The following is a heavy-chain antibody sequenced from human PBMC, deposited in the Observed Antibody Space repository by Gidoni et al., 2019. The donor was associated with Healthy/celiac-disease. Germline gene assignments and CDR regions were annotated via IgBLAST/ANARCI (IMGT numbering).Heavy chain of an antibody. CDR1: GYTFPGYS. J-gene: IGHJ6*02. Sequence: QVQLVQSGAEVKKPGASVKVSCKASGYTFPGYSMHWVRQAPGQGLEWMGWINPNSGGTNYAQKFQGWVTMTRDTSISTAYMELSRLRSDDTAVYYCARDGTREYYYDSSGYYSPHYYGMDVWGQGTTVTVSS. V-gene: IGHV1-2*04. D-gene: IGHD3-22*01. CDR2: INPNSGGT. CDR3: ARDGTREYYYDSSGYYSPHYYGMDV.